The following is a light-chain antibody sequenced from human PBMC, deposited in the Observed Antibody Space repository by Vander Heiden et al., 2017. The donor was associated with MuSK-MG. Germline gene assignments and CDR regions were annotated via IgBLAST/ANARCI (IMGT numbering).Light chain of an antibody. J-gene: IGLJ2*01. Sequence: SYVLTQPPSVSVAPGKTARITCGGHNIGSKSVHCYQQKPGQAPVLVIYYDRDRPAGIPERFSGSKSGNTATLTISRVEAGEEADYYGKVGDSSSDVVFGGGTKLTVL. CDR1: NIGSKS. CDR2: YDR. V-gene: IGLV3-21*04. CDR3: KVGDSSSDVV.